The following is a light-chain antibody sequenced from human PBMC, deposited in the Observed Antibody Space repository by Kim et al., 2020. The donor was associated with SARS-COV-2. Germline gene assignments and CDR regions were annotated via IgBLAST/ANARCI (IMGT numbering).Light chain of an antibody. CDR2: QTS. CDR3: QQYNSASYT. V-gene: IGKV1-5*03. CDR1: LTVTGS. J-gene: IGKJ2*01. Sequence: SASVGDRVTIPCRASLTVTGSLAWYQQKPGKAPNLLIYQTSTLESGVPSRFSGSGSGTEFTLTISSLQPDDSATYHCQQYNSASYTFGQGTKLEIK.